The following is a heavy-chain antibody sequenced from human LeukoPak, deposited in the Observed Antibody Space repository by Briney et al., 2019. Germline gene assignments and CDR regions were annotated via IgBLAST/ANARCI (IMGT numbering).Heavy chain of an antibody. CDR3: ARGHGGLEY. CDR1: GFTFSDKY. CDR2: ISDSGSTI. V-gene: IGHV3-11*01. D-gene: IGHD3-10*01. Sequence: PGGSLRLSCAASGFTFSDKYMSWIRQAPGEGLEWVSYISDSGSTIKYADSVKGRFTISRDNAKNSQYLQMNSLRAEDTAVYFCARGHGGLEYWGQGTLVTVSS. J-gene: IGHJ4*02.